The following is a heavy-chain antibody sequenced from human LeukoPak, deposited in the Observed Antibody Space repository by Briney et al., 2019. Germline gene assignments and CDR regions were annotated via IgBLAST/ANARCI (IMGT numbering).Heavy chain of an antibody. J-gene: IGHJ4*02. CDR1: GGTFSSYA. D-gene: IGHD6-13*01. CDR3: ATSSSWYVFSFNY. Sequence: PVASVKVSYKASGGTFSSYAISWVRQAPGQGLEWMGRIIPILGIANYAQKFQGRVTITADKSTSTAYMELSSLRSEDTAVYYCATSSSWYVFSFNYWGQGTLVTVSS. CDR2: IIPILGIA. V-gene: IGHV1-69*04.